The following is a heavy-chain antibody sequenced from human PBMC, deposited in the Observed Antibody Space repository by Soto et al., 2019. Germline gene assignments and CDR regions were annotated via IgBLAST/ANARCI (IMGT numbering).Heavy chain of an antibody. Sequence: EVQLVDSGGGLVKPGGSLRLSCAASGFIFTSYSMNWVRQAPGKGLEWVSSISSSSSYIYYADSVKGRFTIYRDNAKNSLYLQMSSLRAEDTAVYYCARDSGSSSDYYGMDVWCQGTTVTVSS. CDR1: GFIFTSYS. J-gene: IGHJ6*02. CDR3: ARDSGSSSDYYGMDV. CDR2: ISSSSSYI. D-gene: IGHD6-13*01. V-gene: IGHV3-21*01.